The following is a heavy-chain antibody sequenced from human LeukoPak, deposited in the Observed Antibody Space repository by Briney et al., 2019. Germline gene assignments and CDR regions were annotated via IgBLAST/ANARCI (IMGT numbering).Heavy chain of an antibody. V-gene: IGHV3-21*01. J-gene: IGHJ5*02. CDR2: ISSSSSYI. D-gene: IGHD2-2*01. CDR1: GFTFSSYS. Sequence: GGSLRLSCAATGFTFSSYSMNWVRQAPGKGLEWVSSISSSSSYIYNADSVKGRFTISRDNAKNSLYLQMNSLRAEDTAVYYCAREFEYCSSTSCYGDWFDPWGQGTLVTVSS. CDR3: AREFEYCSSTSCYGDWFDP.